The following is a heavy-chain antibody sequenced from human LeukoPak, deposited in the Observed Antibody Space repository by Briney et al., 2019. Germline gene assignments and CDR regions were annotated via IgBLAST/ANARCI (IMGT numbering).Heavy chain of an antibody. CDR1: GFTFSSYG. J-gene: IGHJ4*02. V-gene: IGHV3-30*03. CDR2: ISYDGSNK. Sequence: GGSLRLSCAASGFTFSSYGMHWVRQAPGKGLEWVAVISYDGSNKYYADSVKGRFTISRDNSKNTLYLQMNSLRAEDTAVYYCARVDSSSWYHNFDYWGQGTLVTVSS. CDR3: ARVDSSSWYHNFDY. D-gene: IGHD6-13*01.